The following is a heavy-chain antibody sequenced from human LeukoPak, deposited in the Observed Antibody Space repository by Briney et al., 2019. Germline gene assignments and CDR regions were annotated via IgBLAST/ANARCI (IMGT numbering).Heavy chain of an antibody. CDR1: GFTFSSYS. J-gene: IGHJ4*02. CDR2: ISSSSSTT. CDR3: ARGTVTAPDY. Sequence: GGSLRLSCAASGFTFSSYSMNWVRQAPGKGLEWVSYISSSSSTTYYADSVKGRFTISRDNSKNTLYLQMNRLRPEDTAVYYCARGTVTAPDYWGQGTLVTVSS. D-gene: IGHD2-21*02. V-gene: IGHV3-48*01.